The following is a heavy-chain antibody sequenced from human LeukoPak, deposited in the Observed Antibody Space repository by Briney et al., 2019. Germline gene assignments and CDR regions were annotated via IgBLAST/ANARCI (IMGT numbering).Heavy chain of an antibody. J-gene: IGHJ4*02. V-gene: IGHV3-23*01. D-gene: IGHD1-26*01. CDR1: GFTFSSYA. CDR3: AKGAPTQEFYFDY. Sequence: KTGGSLRLSCAASGFTFSSYAMAWVRQAPGKGLEWVSAIIGSGGSTYYADSVKGRFTISRDNSKNTLYLQMSSLRAEDTAVYYCAKGAPTQEFYFDYWGQGTLVTVSS. CDR2: IIGSGGST.